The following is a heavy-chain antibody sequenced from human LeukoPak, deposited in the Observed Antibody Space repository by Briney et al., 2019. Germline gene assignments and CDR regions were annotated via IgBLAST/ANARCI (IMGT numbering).Heavy chain of an antibody. CDR1: GYTFTGSY. J-gene: IGHJ3*02. V-gene: IGHV1-2*02. Sequence: ASVTVSCKASGYTFTGSYMHWVRQPPGQGLEWMGWINPNSGGTNYAQKFQGRVTMTRDTSISTAYMELSRLRSDDTAVYYCARVAAAWAFDIWGQGTMVTVSS. CDR2: INPNSGGT. CDR3: ARVAAAWAFDI. D-gene: IGHD6-13*01.